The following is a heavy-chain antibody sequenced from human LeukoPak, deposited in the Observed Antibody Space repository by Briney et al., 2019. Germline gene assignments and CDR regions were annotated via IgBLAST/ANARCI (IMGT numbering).Heavy chain of an antibody. V-gene: IGHV3-30*03. J-gene: IGHJ4*02. Sequence: GRSLRLSCAASGFTFSSYGMHWVRQAPGKGLEWVAVISYDGSNKYYADSVKGRFTISRDNSKNTLYLQMNSLRAEDTAVYYCAREYYYDSSGAYWGQGTLVTVSS. CDR1: GFTFSSYG. CDR2: ISYDGSNK. CDR3: AREYYYDSSGAY. D-gene: IGHD3-22*01.